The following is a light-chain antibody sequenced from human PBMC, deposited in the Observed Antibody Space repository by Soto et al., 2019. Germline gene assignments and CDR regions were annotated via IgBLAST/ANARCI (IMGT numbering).Light chain of an antibody. CDR1: QSVSSN. CDR2: GAS. J-gene: IGKJ4*01. V-gene: IGKV3-20*01. Sequence: EMVMTQSPATLSVSPGERATLSCRASQSVSSNLAWYQQKPGQAPRLLIYGASNRATGIPDRFTGSGSGTDFTLTISRLEPEDFAVYYCQQYGGSPALTFGGGTKVDIK. CDR3: QQYGGSPALT.